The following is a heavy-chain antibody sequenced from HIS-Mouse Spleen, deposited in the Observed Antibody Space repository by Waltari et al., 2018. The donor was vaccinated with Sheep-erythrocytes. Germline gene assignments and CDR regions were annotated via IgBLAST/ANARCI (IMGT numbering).Heavy chain of an antibody. Sequence: EVQLLESGGGLVQPGGSLRLSCAASGFTFSSYAISWVRQAPGKGLGWVSAISGSGGSTYYADSVKGRFTISRDNSKNTLYLQMNSLRAEDTAVYYCAKDRPTNYYDSSGYYYYWGQGTLVTVSS. CDR1: GFTFSSYA. V-gene: IGHV3-23*01. J-gene: IGHJ4*02. CDR2: ISGSGGST. D-gene: IGHD3-22*01. CDR3: AKDRPTNYYDSSGYYYY.